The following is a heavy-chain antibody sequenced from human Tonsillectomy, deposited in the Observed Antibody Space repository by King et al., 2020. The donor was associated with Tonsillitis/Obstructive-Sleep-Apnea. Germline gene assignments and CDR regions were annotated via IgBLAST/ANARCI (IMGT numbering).Heavy chain of an antibody. CDR3: AQRSLAAAGTSYYFDY. J-gene: IGHJ4*02. D-gene: IGHD6-13*01. V-gene: IGHV3-23*04. Sequence: EVQLVESGGGLVQPGGSLRLSCAASGFTFSSYAMSWVRQAPGKGLEWFSAISASGGSTYYADSVKGRFTISRDNSRNTLYLQMNSLRAEDTAVYYCAQRSLAAAGTSYYFDYWGQGTLVTVSS. CDR2: ISASGGST. CDR1: GFTFSSYA.